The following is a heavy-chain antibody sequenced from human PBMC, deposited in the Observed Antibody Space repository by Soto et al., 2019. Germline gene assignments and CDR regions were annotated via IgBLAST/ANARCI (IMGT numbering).Heavy chain of an antibody. V-gene: IGHV1-8*01. Sequence: QVQLVQSGAEVKKPGASVKVSCKASGYTFTSNDINWVRQAPGQGPEWMGWMNPDNGKTGFAQKFQGRITMTSNTSISTAYMELSSLRSDDTAVYFCARPLCSSTRCGPYFFDSWGQGSLVTVSS. J-gene: IGHJ4*02. D-gene: IGHD2-2*01. CDR2: MNPDNGKT. CDR3: ARPLCSSTRCGPYFFDS. CDR1: GYTFTSND.